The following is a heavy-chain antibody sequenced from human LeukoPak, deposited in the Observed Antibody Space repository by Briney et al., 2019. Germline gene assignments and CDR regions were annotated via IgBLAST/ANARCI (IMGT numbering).Heavy chain of an antibody. V-gene: IGHV4-34*01. D-gene: IGHD3-10*01. CDR3: ARGRITGGLRFGRKSWFDP. J-gene: IGHJ5*02. Sequence: SETLSLTYAVYGGSFSGYYWSWIRQPPGKGLEWIGEINHSGSTNYNPSLKSRVTISVDTSKNQFSLKLSSVTAADTAVYYCARGRITGGLRFGRKSWFDPWGQGTLVTVSS. CDR1: GGSFSGYY. CDR2: INHSGST.